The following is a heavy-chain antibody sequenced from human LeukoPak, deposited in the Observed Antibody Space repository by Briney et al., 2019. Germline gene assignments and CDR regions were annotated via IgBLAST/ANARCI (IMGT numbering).Heavy chain of an antibody. V-gene: IGHV4-34*01. D-gene: IGHD2-15*01. J-gene: IGHJ5*02. CDR1: GGSFSGYY. CDR2: INHSGST. Sequence: ASETLSLTCAVYGGSFSGYYWSWIRQPPGKGLEWIGEINHSGSTNYNPSLKSRVTISVDTSKNQFSLKLSSVTAADTAVYYCARGSLVDEMFDPWGQGTLVTVSS. CDR3: ARGSLVDEMFDP.